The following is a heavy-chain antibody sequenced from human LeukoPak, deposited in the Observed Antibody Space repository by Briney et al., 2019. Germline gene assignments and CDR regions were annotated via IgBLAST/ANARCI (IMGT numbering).Heavy chain of an antibody. Sequence: PGGSLRLSCAASGFTFSSYGMHWVRQAPGKGLEWVAVISYDGSNKYYADSVKGRFTISGDNSKNTLYLQMNSLRAEDTAVYYCANPWVNWGQGTLVTVSS. D-gene: IGHD2-21*01. CDR1: GFTFSSYG. CDR3: ANPWVN. CDR2: ISYDGSNK. V-gene: IGHV3-30*18. J-gene: IGHJ4*02.